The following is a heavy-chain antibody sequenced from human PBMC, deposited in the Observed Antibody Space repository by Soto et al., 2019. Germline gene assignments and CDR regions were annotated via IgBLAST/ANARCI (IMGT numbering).Heavy chain of an antibody. CDR2: ISDSGSNT. Sequence: GGSLRLSCAAFGFKISSSSMNWVRQAPGRGLEWVAYISDSGSNTLYAGSVKGRFTVSRDTSKNHVSLKLSSVTAADTAVYYCAGSGYDSSGEAEYYYYAMDVWGQGTTVTVSS. CDR1: GFKISSSS. CDR3: AGSGYDSSGEAEYYYYAMDV. V-gene: IGHV3-48*01. J-gene: IGHJ6*02. D-gene: IGHD5-12*01.